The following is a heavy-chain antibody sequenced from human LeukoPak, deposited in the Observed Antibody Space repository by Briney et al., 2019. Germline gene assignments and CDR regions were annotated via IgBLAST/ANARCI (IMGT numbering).Heavy chain of an antibody. V-gene: IGHV1-8*01. J-gene: IGHJ6*02. CDR1: GYTFTSYD. CDR3: ARSAKVYYDFWSGYYFSYYHGMDV. D-gene: IGHD3-3*01. Sequence: ASVKVSCKASGYTFTSYDINWVRQATGQGLEWMGWMNPNSGNTGYAQRFQGRVTMTRNTSISTAYMELSSPRSEDTAVYYCARSAKVYYDFWSGYYFSYYHGMDVWGQGTTVTVSS. CDR2: MNPNSGNT.